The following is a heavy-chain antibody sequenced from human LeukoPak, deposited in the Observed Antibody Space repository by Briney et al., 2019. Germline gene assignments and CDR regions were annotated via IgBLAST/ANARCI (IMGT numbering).Heavy chain of an antibody. CDR3: ATSGMVRGMDV. D-gene: IGHD3-10*01. CDR2: INPNSGGT. Sequence: ASVKVSCKAPGSTFSGYYMHWVRQAPGQGLEWMGWINPNSGGTSYAQKFQGRVTMTRDTSISTAYMELSRLRSDDSALYYCATSGMVRGMDVWGQGTTVTVSS. V-gene: IGHV1-2*02. J-gene: IGHJ6*02. CDR1: GSTFSGYY.